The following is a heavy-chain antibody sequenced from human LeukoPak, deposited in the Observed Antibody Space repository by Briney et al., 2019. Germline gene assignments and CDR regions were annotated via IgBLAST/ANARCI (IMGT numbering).Heavy chain of an antibody. Sequence: ASVKVSCKASGYTFTSYYMHWVRQAPGQGLGWMGIINPSGGSTSYAQKFQGRVTMTRDTSTSTVYMELSSLRSEDTAVYYCARDLGPITIFGVVSGSYFDYWGQGTLVTVSS. V-gene: IGHV1-46*01. CDR3: ARDLGPITIFGVVSGSYFDY. D-gene: IGHD3-3*01. J-gene: IGHJ4*02. CDR1: GYTFTSYY. CDR2: INPSGGST.